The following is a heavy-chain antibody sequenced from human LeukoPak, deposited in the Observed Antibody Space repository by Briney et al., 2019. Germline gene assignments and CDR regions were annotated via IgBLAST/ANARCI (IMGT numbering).Heavy chain of an antibody. CDR2: IYPGDSDT. D-gene: IGHD3-9*01. CDR3: ARSRDYDILTE. J-gene: IGHJ4*02. V-gene: IGHV5-51*01. Sequence: GESLKISCQGSGYSFTSYWIGWVRQLPGKGLEWMGIIYPGDSDTRYSPSFQGQVTISADKSISTAYLQWSSLKASDTAMYYCARSRDYDILTEWGQGTLVTVSS. CDR1: GYSFTSYW.